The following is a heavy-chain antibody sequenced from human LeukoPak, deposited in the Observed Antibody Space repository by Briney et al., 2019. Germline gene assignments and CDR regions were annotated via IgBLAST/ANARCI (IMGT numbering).Heavy chain of an antibody. CDR1: GGSISSGDYY. J-gene: IGHJ3*02. Sequence: SETLSLTCTVSGGSISSGDYYWSWLRQPPGKGLEWIGYIYYSGSTYYNPSLKSRVTISVDTSKNQFSLKLSSVTAADTAVYYCASLMVRGVDDAFDIWGQGTMVTVSS. CDR2: IYYSGST. CDR3: ASLMVRGVDDAFDI. D-gene: IGHD3-10*01. V-gene: IGHV4-30-4*01.